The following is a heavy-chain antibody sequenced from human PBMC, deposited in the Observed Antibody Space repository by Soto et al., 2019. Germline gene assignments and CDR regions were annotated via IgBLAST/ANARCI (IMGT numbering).Heavy chain of an antibody. D-gene: IGHD2-21*02. Sequence: QVQLQQSGPGLVIPSQTLLLTCAISGDSVSSTSAAWHWIRQSPSRGLEWLGRTYYRSKWYYDYSGSLRSRITINPDTSKNQFSLQLNSVTPEDTALYYCARVPGGGGLRFDSWGQGTLVTVSS. CDR2: TYYRSKWYY. J-gene: IGHJ5*01. CDR1: GDSVSSTSAA. CDR3: ARVPGGGGLRFDS. V-gene: IGHV6-1*01.